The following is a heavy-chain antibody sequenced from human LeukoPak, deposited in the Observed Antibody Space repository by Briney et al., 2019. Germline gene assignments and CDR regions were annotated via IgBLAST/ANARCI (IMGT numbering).Heavy chain of an antibody. CDR2: IDGRGIST. CDR3: AKDPSGSYFPNWFDP. CDR1: GFTFSSYA. D-gene: IGHD1-26*01. V-gene: IGHV3-23*01. J-gene: IGHJ5*02. Sequence: GGSLRLSCAASGFTFSSYAMTWVRQAPGKGLEWVSTIDGRGISTYYADSVKGRFTISRDNSKNTLYLQMNSLRAEDTAVYYYAKDPSGSYFPNWFDPWGQGTLVTVSS.